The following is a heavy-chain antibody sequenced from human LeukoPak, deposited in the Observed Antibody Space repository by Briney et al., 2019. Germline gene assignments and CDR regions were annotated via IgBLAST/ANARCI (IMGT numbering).Heavy chain of an antibody. CDR2: INHSGST. Sequence: SETLSFTCAVYGVSFSCYYWSWIRQPPGKVLQWLGEINHSGSTNYNPSLKSRVTISVDTSKNQFSLKLSSVTAADTAVYYCVRGVIVPAAAGAFDIWGQGTMVTVSS. CDR3: VRGVIVPAAAGAFDI. V-gene: IGHV4-34*01. D-gene: IGHD2-2*01. J-gene: IGHJ3*02. CDR1: GVSFSCYY.